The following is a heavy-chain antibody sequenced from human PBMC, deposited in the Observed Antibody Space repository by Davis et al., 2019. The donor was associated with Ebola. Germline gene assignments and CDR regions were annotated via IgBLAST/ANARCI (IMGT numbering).Heavy chain of an antibody. CDR1: GGSFSDFF. D-gene: IGHD2-8*01. CDR2: VSHSGDT. J-gene: IGHJ5*01. CDR3: ARTVNTNIEDSGLGYNFFDS. V-gene: IGHV4-34*01. Sequence: SETLSLTCAVYGGSFSDFFWSWIRQPPGKGLEWIGEVSHSGDTNYNPSLQSRATIPVASSKSQFYLKIDSVAAEDTAVYYCARTVNTNIEDSGLGYNFFDSWGQGALVSVSS.